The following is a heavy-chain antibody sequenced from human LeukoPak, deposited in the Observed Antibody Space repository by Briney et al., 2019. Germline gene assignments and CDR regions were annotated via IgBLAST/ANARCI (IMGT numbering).Heavy chain of an antibody. CDR2: IWYDGSNK. CDR1: GFTFSSYG. Sequence: PGRSLRLSCAASGFTFSSYGMHWVRQAPGKGLEWVAVIWYDGSNKYYADSVKGRFTISRDNSKNTLYLQMNSLRAEDTAVYYCAKGYSRSWYVPFDYWGQGTLVTVSS. CDR3: AKGYSRSWYVPFDY. D-gene: IGHD6-13*01. J-gene: IGHJ4*02. V-gene: IGHV3-33*06.